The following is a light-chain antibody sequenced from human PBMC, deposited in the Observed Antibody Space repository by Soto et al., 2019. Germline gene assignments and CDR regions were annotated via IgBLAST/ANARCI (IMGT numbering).Light chain of an antibody. J-gene: IGLJ1*01. CDR3: CSYAGNYTFV. Sequence: QSALTQPRSVSGSPGQSVTISCTGTSSDVGGYHYVSWYQQHPGKAPKLTIYDVSKRPSGVPHRFTGSKSDNTASLTISGLQAEDEADYYCCSYAGNYTFVFGTGTKVTVL. V-gene: IGLV2-11*01. CDR2: DVS. CDR1: SSDVGGYHY.